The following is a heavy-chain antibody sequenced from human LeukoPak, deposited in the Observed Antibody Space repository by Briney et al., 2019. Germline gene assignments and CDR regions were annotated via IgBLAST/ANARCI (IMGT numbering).Heavy chain of an antibody. CDR1: GGSISSSTCY. Sequence: SETLSLTCSVSGGSISSSTCYWGWIRQPPGKGLEWIGSIYSGGSAYYNPSLKSRVTISVDTSKNQFSLKLSSVTAADTAVYYCARHQQGVGAIIDYWGQGTLVTVSS. CDR2: IYSGGSA. CDR3: ARHQQGVGAIIDY. D-gene: IGHD1-26*01. J-gene: IGHJ4*02. V-gene: IGHV4-39*01.